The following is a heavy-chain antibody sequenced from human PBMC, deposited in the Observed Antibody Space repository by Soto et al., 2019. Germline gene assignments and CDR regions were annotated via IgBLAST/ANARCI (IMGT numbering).Heavy chain of an antibody. CDR2: INGGGLSA. Sequence: EVQLLESGGALIQPGGSLRLSCAASGFTLSSYAMSWVRQSPGKELEWVSTINGGGLSAYYAASVKGRFTISRDNSKNTLYLQMNSLRAEDTALYYCAKDILTGYYIAFDYWGQGTLVTVSS. D-gene: IGHD3-9*01. V-gene: IGHV3-23*01. CDR1: GFTLSSYA. CDR3: AKDILTGYYIAFDY. J-gene: IGHJ4*02.